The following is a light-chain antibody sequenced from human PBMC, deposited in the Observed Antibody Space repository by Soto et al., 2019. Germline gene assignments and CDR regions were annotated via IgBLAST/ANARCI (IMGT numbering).Light chain of an antibody. V-gene: IGLV2-14*03. CDR1: TSDVGGFDY. J-gene: IGLJ1*01. CDR2: DVS. Sequence: QSVLTQPASVPGSPGQSITLSCTGTTSDVGGFDYVSWYQQHPGKAPKLMIFDVSNRPSGVSDRFSGSKSGNTASLTISGLQAEDEADYYCSSYTTTGTQVFGTGTKVTVL. CDR3: SSYTTTGTQV.